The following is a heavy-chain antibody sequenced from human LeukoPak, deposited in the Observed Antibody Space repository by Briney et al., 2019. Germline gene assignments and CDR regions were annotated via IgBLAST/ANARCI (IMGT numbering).Heavy chain of an antibody. CDR1: GFTFSNYA. CDR3: ARWYCGRNSCYYDY. J-gene: IGHJ4*02. CDR2: ISGSGGST. D-gene: IGHD2-2*01. V-gene: IGHV3-23*01. Sequence: LGGSLRLSCAASGFTFSNYAMSWVRQAPGKGLEWVSAISGSGGSTYYADFVKGRFTMSRDNSKNTLYLQMHSLRAEDTAVYYCARWYCGRNSCYYDYWGQGTLVTVSS.